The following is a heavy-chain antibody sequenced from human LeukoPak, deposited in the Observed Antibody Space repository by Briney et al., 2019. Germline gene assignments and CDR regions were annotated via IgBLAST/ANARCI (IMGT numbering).Heavy chain of an antibody. Sequence: GGSLRLSCAASGFTFSGSAMHWVRQVSGKGLEWVGRIRSKANSYATAYAAPVKGRFTISRDDSKNTAYLQMNSLKTEDTAVYYCTRPLYYYGSGSLDYWGQGTLVTVSS. V-gene: IGHV3-73*01. CDR2: IRSKANSYAT. D-gene: IGHD3-10*01. J-gene: IGHJ4*02. CDR3: TRPLYYYGSGSLDY. CDR1: GFTFSGSA.